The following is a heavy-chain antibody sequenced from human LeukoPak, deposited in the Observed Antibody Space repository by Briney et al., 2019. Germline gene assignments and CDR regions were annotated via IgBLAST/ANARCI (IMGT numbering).Heavy chain of an antibody. CDR2: IYDSGST. J-gene: IGHJ4*02. Sequence: SETLSLTCSVSGGSISDYYWTWIRQPAGKGLEWIGYIYDSGSTNYNPSLKSRVTISVDTSKNQFSLKLSSVTAADTAIYYCARFPRYWGQGTLVTVSS. CDR1: GGSISDYY. CDR3: ARFPRY. V-gene: IGHV4-59*01.